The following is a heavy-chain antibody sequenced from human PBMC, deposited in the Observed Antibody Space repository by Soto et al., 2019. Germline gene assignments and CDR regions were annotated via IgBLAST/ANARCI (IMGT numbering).Heavy chain of an antibody. Sequence: VQLVESGGGVVQPGRSLRLSCAASGFTFSTYGMQWVRQAPGKGLEWVALIWYDGSNKYYSDSVKGRFTISRDNSKNTLDLQMNSLRAEDTAVYYCARDMGYSSGHGFDYWGQGTLVTVSS. D-gene: IGHD6-19*01. J-gene: IGHJ4*02. CDR2: IWYDGSNK. CDR3: ARDMGYSSGHGFDY. CDR1: GFTFSTYG. V-gene: IGHV3-33*01.